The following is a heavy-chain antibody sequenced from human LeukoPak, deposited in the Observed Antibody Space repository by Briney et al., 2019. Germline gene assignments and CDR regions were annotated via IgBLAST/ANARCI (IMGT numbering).Heavy chain of an antibody. J-gene: IGHJ4*02. CDR1: GYTLTELS. CDR3: ARARYSGSYYESLGDY. D-gene: IGHD1-26*01. CDR2: FDPEDGET. V-gene: IGHV1-24*01. Sequence: ASVKVSCKVSGYTLTELSMHWVRQAPGKGLEWMGGFDPEDGETIYAQKLQGRVTMTTDTSTSTAYMELRSLRSDDTAVYYCARARYSGSYYESLGDYWGQGTLVTVSS.